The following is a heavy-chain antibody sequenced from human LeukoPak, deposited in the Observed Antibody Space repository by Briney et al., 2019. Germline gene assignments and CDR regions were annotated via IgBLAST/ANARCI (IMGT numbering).Heavy chain of an antibody. D-gene: IGHD4-17*01. J-gene: IGHJ6*02. V-gene: IGHV4-59*01. CDR3: ARGPPGDYYYGMDV. Sequence: SETLSLTCTVSGGSISSYYWSWIRQPPGKGLEWIGYIYYSGSTNYNPSLKSRVTISVDTSKNQFSLKLSSVTVADTAVYYCARGPPGDYYYGMDVWGQGTTVTVSS. CDR2: IYYSGST. CDR1: GGSISSYY.